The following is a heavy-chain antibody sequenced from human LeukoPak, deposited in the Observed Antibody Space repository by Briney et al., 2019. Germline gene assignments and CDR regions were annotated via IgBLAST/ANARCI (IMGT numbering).Heavy chain of an antibody. V-gene: IGHV3-21*01. Sequence: PGGSLRLSCAASGFTFSSYSMNWVRQAPGKGLEWVSSISSSSSYIYYADSVKGRFTISRDNAKNSLYLQMNSLRAEDTAVYYCAGPSGSSWDGMDVWGKGTTVTVSS. CDR3: AGPSGSSWDGMDV. CDR2: ISSSSSYI. D-gene: IGHD6-13*01. J-gene: IGHJ6*04. CDR1: GFTFSSYS.